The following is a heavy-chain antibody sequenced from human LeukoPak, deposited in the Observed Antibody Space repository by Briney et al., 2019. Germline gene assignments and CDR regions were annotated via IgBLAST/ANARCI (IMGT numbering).Heavy chain of an antibody. CDR1: GGSFSGYY. CDR3: ASHSSGWDFDY. J-gene: IGHJ4*02. CDR2: INHSGST. Sequence: PSETLSLTCAVYGGSFSGYYWSWIRQPPGKGLEWIGEINHSGSTNYNPSLKSPVTISVDTSKNQFSLKLSSVTAADTAVYYCASHSSGWDFDYWGQGTLVTVSS. V-gene: IGHV4-34*01. D-gene: IGHD6-19*01.